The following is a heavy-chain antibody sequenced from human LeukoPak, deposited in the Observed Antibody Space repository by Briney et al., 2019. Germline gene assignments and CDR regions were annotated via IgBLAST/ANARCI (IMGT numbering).Heavy chain of an antibody. CDR1: GFTFSRKT. CDR2: IGSDGGTI. D-gene: IGHD6-19*01. V-gene: IGHV3-48*02. J-gene: IGHJ6*02. CDR3: ARDNGMTSGWYAGRIDYYYGMDV. Sequence: GGSLRLSCAASGFTFSRKTMNWVRQAPGKGLEWVSYIGSDGGTIYYADSVRGRLTISRANAKNSLYLQMNSLRDEDTAVYYCARDNGMTSGWYAGRIDYYYGMDVWGQGTTVTVSS.